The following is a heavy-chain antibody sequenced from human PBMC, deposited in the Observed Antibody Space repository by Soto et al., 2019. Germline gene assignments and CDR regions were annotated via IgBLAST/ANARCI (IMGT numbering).Heavy chain of an antibody. CDR1: GFTFSSYA. V-gene: IGHV3-48*01. CDR2: ISTSGATI. CDR3: ARGPVSNDHYFDY. Sequence: EVQLVESGGGLVQPGGSLRLSCAASGFTFSSYAMNWVRQTPGKGLEWISYISTSGATIYYADSVRGRFTISRDNARNSLSLQMNSLRAEDTALYYCARGPVSNDHYFDYWGQGAQVTVSS. D-gene: IGHD3-16*01. J-gene: IGHJ4*02.